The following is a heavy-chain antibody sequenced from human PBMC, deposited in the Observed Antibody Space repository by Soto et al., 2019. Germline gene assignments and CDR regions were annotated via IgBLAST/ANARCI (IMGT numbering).Heavy chain of an antibody. V-gene: IGHV2-70*01. CDR1: GFSLSTSGMC. CDR2: IDWDDDK. Sequence: SGPTLVNPTHTLTLTCTFSGFSLSTSGMCVSWIRQPPGKALEWLALIDWDDDKYYSTSLKTRLTISKDTSKNQVVLTMTNMDPVDTATYYCARIPGGIAARRGFYYGMDVWGQGTTVTVSS. J-gene: IGHJ6*02. CDR3: ARIPGGIAARRGFYYGMDV. D-gene: IGHD6-6*01.